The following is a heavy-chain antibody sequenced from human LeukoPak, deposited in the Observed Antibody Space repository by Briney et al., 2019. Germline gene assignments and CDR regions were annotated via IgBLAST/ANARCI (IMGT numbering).Heavy chain of an antibody. CDR1: GYSFTSYW. J-gene: IGHJ3*02. V-gene: IGHV5-51*01. Sequence: GESLKISCKGSGYSFTSYWIGWVRQMPGKGLEWMGIIYPGDSDTRYSPSFQGQVTISADRSITTAYLQWSSLKASDTAMYYCARLYLPYTSAWYGSAFDIWGQGTMATVSS. CDR2: IYPGDSDT. CDR3: ARLYLPYTSAWYGSAFDI. D-gene: IGHD6-13*01.